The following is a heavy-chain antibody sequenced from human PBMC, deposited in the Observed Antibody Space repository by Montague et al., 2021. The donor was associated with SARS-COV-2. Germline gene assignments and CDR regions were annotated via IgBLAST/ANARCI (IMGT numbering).Heavy chain of an antibody. Sequence: SETLSLTCTVSGGSISSSSYCWGWIRQPPGKGLEWIGSIYYSGSTYYXPSLESRVTISVDTSKNQSSLKLSSVTAADTAVYYCAREGGWLSRGSYYFDYWGQGTLVTVSS. CDR2: IYYSGST. CDR1: GGSISSSSYC. CDR3: AREGGWLSRGSYYFDY. D-gene: IGHD3-22*01. J-gene: IGHJ4*02. V-gene: IGHV4-39*07.